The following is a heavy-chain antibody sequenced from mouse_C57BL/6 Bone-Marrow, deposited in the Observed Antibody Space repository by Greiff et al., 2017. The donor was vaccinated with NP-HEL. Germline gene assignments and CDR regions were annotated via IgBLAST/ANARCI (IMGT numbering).Heavy chain of an antibody. CDR1: GFTFSSYG. CDR3: ARHPTVVAYYFDY. D-gene: IGHD1-1*01. CDR2: ISSGGSYT. Sequence: DVKLVESGGDLVKPGGSLKLSCAASGFTFSSYGMSWVRQTPDKRLEWVATISSGGSYTYYPDSVKGRFTISRDNAKNTLYLQMSSLKSEDTAMYYCARHPTVVAYYFDYWGQGTTLTVSS. J-gene: IGHJ2*01. V-gene: IGHV5-6*02.